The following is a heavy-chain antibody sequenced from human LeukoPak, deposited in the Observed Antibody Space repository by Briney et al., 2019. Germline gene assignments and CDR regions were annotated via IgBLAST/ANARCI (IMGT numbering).Heavy chain of an antibody. V-gene: IGHV3-30*04. CDR2: ISYDGSNE. CDR3: ARDYGMDV. Sequence: GGSLRLSCAASGFTFSSYAMHWVRQAPGKGLEWVAVISYDGSNEYYADSVKGRFTISRDNSKNTLYLQMNSLRAEDTAVYYCARDYGMDVWGQGTTVTVSS. CDR1: GFTFSSYA. J-gene: IGHJ6*02.